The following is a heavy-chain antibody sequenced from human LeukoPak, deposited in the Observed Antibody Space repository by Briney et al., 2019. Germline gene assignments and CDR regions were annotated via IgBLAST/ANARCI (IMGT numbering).Heavy chain of an antibody. CDR3: ARAYSSGSHDY. CDR2: INPNSGGT. CDR1: GYTFTGYY. V-gene: IGHV1-2*06. Sequence: ASVKVSCTASGYTFTGYYMHWVRQAPGQGLEWMGRINPNSGGTNYAQKFQGRVTLTRDTSFSTAYMELSRLRSDDTAVYYCARAYSSGSHDYWGQGTLVTVSS. J-gene: IGHJ4*02. D-gene: IGHD6-19*01.